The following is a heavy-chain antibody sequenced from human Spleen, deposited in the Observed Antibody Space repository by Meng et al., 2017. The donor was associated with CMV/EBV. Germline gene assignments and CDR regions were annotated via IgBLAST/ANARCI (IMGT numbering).Heavy chain of an antibody. CDR1: GFTFSSYA. Sequence: GESLKISCAASGFTFSSYAMHWVRQAPGKRLEWVAVISYDGSNKYYADSVKGRFTISRDNSKNTLYLQMNSLRPEDTAVYYCARVGTFDFWSGYYPYWGQGTLVTVSS. CDR2: ISYDGSNK. V-gene: IGHV3-30*04. D-gene: IGHD3-3*01. J-gene: IGHJ4*02. CDR3: ARVGTFDFWSGYYPY.